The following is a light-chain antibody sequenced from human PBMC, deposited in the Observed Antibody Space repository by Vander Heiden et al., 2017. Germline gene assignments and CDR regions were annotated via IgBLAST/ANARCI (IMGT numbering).Light chain of an antibody. V-gene: IGKV2-28*01. CDR3: MQVLQTPYT. CDR1: QSLLQSNGFHY. CDR2: LRA. Sequence: DIVMTQSPLSLPVTPGEPASISCRSSQSLLQSNGFHYLSWYVQKPGQSPQLLIYLRANRASGVPDRFSGSGSGTDFTLKISRVEAEDVGVYYCMQVLQTPYTFGQGTKLGIK. J-gene: IGKJ2*01.